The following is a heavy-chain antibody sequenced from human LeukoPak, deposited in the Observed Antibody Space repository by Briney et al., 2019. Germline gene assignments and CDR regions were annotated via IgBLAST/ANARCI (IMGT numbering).Heavy chain of an antibody. J-gene: IGHJ5*02. V-gene: IGHV1-69*05. CDR2: IIPIFGTA. D-gene: IGHD4-17*01. CDR1: GGTFSSYA. CDR3: ARDNTIGENWFDP. Sequence: SVKVSCKASGGTFSSYAISRVRQAPGQGLEWMGGIIPIFGTANYAQKFQGRVTMTRNTSISTAYMELSSLRSEDTAVYHCARDNTIGENWFDPWGQGTLVTVSS.